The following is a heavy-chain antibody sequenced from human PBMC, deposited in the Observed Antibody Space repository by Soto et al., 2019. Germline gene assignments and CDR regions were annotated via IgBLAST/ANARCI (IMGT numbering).Heavy chain of an antibody. CDR1: GFTFSSYW. J-gene: IGHJ4*02. V-gene: IGHV3-74*01. Sequence: EEQLVESGGGLVQPGGSLRLSCAASGFTFSSYWMHWVRQAPGKGLVWVSRINSDGSSTIYADSVKGRFTISRDNAKNTLYLQMNSLRAEDTAVYYCARPTSLGGNPFDYWGQGTLVTVSS. CDR3: ARPTSLGGNPFDY. D-gene: IGHD2-15*01. CDR2: INSDGSST.